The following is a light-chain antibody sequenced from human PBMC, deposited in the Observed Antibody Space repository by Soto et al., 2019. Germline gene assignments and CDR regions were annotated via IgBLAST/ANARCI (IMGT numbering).Light chain of an antibody. CDR2: GAS. J-gene: IGKJ5*01. CDR3: QKYNYLIT. CDR1: QSVGSN. V-gene: IGKV3-15*01. Sequence: EIVLTQSPAILSVSPGERATLSCRASQSVGSNLAWYQQKPDRAPRLLIYGASTRATAIPTKFSGSGSGTEFTLIISSLQSEDFAVYYCQKYNYLITFGQGTRLEIK.